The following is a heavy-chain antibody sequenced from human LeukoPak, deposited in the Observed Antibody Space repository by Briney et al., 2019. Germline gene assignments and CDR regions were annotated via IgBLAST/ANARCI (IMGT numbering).Heavy chain of an antibody. CDR3: AGLVVVTPTGFDP. CDR2: INAGNGNT. J-gene: IGHJ5*02. CDR1: GYTFTSYA. V-gene: IGHV1-3*01. D-gene: IGHD3-22*01. Sequence: ASVKVSCKASGYTFTSYAMHWVRQAPGQRLEWMGWINAGNGNTKYSQKFQGRVTITRDTSASTAYMELSSLRSEDTAVYYCAGLVVVTPTGFDPWGQGTLVTVSS.